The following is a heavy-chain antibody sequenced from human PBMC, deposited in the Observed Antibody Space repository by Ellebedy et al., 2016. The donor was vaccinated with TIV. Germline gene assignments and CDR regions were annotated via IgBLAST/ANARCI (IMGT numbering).Heavy chain of an antibody. CDR3: ARRGSYGDYAVQVNSWLDR. CDR1: GFSFRSYW. CDR2: IYQDGSVQ. D-gene: IGHD4-17*01. J-gene: IGHJ5*02. Sequence: GESLKISCAATGFSFRSYWMSWVRQAPGKGLEWVANIYQDGSVQYYLDSLKGRFTISRDNAINSLFLQMNSLRAGDTAVYYCARRGSYGDYAVQVNSWLDRWGRGTLVTVSS. V-gene: IGHV3-7*01.